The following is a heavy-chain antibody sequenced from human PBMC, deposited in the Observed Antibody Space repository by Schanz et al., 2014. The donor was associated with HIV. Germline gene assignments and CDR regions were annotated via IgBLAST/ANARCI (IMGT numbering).Heavy chain of an antibody. Sequence: QVQLVESGGGVVQPGRSLRLSCVASGFTFSAHGMYWVRQAPGKGLEWVAFVWSDGNNKYYADSAKGRFTISRDNAKNSLYLQMNSLRAEDTAVYYCAKVLIPMIAVPYYGMDVWGQGTTVTVSS. CDR2: VWSDGNNK. CDR3: AKVLIPMIAVPYYGMDV. D-gene: IGHD3-22*01. CDR1: GFTFSAHG. J-gene: IGHJ6*02. V-gene: IGHV3-33*03.